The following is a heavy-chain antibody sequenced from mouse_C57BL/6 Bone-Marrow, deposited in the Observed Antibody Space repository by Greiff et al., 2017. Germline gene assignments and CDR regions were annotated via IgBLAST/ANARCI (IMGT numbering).Heavy chain of an antibody. Sequence: VQLQESGAELARPGASVKLSCKASGYTFTSYTMHWVKQRPGQGLEWIGYINPSSGYTKYNQKFKDKATVTADKSSSTAYMQLSSLTSEDSAVYYSARGGDDDYDGGDWGRGTLVTVSA. CDR1: GYTFTSYT. CDR3: ARGGDDDYDGGD. V-gene: IGHV1-4*01. D-gene: IGHD2-4*01. CDR2: INPSSGYT. J-gene: IGHJ3*01.